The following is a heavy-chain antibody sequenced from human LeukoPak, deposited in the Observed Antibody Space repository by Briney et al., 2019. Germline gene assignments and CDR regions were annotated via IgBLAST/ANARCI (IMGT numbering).Heavy chain of an antibody. CDR1: GFTFSSYW. J-gene: IGHJ2*01. Sequence: PGGSLRLSCAASGFTFSSYWMSWVRQAPGKGLEWIGEINHSGTTKYNPSLRSRVTISRDTSKNQFSLNLRSVTAADTAVYYCARDPTFHLWGRGTLVTVSS. CDR3: ARDPTFHL. CDR2: INHSGTT. V-gene: IGHV4-34*01.